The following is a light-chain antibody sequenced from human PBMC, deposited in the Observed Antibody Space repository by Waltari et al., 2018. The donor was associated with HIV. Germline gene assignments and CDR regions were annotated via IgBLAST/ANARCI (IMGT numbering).Light chain of an antibody. CDR3: QQSYTTPPHT. J-gene: IGKJ2*01. Sequence: DIQMTQSPPSLSAFVGDRVAITCRANQSISTYLNWYQQKPGKAPKLLIYAASTLQSGVPPRFSGSGSVTDFTLTISSLQPEDFASYYCQQSYTTPPHTFGQGTKLGIK. V-gene: IGKV1-39*01. CDR1: QSISTY. CDR2: AAS.